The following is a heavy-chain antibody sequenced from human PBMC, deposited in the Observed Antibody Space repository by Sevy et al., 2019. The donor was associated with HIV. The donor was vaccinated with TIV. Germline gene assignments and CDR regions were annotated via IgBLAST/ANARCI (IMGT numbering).Heavy chain of an antibody. V-gene: IGHV3-7*01. J-gene: IGHJ3*01. D-gene: IGHD1-26*01. CDR2: IKQDGSQK. CDR1: GFTFSDYW. Sequence: GGSLRLSCAASGFTFSDYWMSWVRQAPGKGLEWVANIKQDGSQKYFVDSVKGRFTISRDKAKNSLYLQMDNLRAEDTAVSYCARKLGDMWGQGTMVTVSS. CDR3: ARKLGDM.